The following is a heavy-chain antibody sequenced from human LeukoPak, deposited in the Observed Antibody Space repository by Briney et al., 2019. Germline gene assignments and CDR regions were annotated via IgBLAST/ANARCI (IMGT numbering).Heavy chain of an antibody. D-gene: IGHD2-2*03. CDR3: ARAGYCSSTSCYDRLYYFDY. Sequence: SETLSLTCAVYGGSFSGYYWSWIRQPPGKGLEWIGEINHSGSTNYNPSLKSRVTISVDTSKNQFSLKLSSVTAADTAVYYCARAGYCSSTSCYDRLYYFDYWGQGTLVTVSS. CDR2: INHSGST. J-gene: IGHJ4*02. V-gene: IGHV4-34*01. CDR1: GGSFSGYY.